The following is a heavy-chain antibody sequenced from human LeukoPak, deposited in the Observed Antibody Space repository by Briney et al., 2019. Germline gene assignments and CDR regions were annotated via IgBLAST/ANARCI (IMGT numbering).Heavy chain of an antibody. V-gene: IGHV3-74*01. CDR3: AREEAITIFGVDYNWFDP. J-gene: IGHJ5*02. CDR1: GFTFSSYW. Sequence: GGSLRLSCAASGFTFSSYWMPWVRQAPGKGLVWVSRINSDGSSTSYADSVKGRFTISRDNAKNTLYLQMNSLRAEDTAVYYCAREEAITIFGVDYNWFDPWGQGTLVTVSS. CDR2: INSDGSST. D-gene: IGHD3-3*01.